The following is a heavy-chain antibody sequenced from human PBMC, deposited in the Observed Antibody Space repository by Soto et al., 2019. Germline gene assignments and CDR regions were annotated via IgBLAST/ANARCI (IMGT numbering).Heavy chain of an antibody. D-gene: IGHD6-13*01. V-gene: IGHV3-30*18. J-gene: IGHJ4*01. CDR3: AKDPSRAASYYVEY. CDR1: GFTFSSYA. CDR2: IAADGADK. Sequence: QVQLVEAGGGVVQPGRSLRLSCAVSGFTFSSYAMHWVRQAPGKGLEWVAVIAADGADKHYADSVKGRFTISRDNPKNTLSLQMNSLRAEDTAVYYCAKDPSRAASYYVEYWGHGTLVTVSS.